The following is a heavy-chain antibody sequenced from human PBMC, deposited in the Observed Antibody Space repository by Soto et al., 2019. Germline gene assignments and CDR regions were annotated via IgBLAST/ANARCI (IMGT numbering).Heavy chain of an antibody. CDR1: GFTFSSYA. J-gene: IGHJ6*02. CDR3: AKCYYDFWSGSGSYGMDV. D-gene: IGHD3-3*01. Sequence: GGSLRLSCAASGFTFSSYATSWVRQAPGKGLEWVSAISGSGGSTYYADSVKGRFTISRDNSKNTLYLQMNSLRAEDTAVYYCAKCYYDFWSGSGSYGMDVWGQGTTVTVSS. CDR2: ISGSGGST. V-gene: IGHV3-23*01.